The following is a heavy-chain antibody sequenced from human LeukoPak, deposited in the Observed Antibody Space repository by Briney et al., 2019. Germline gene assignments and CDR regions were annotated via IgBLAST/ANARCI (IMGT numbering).Heavy chain of an antibody. CDR3: ARDRYYGSGAFYNVFDY. CDR2: IDPNSGVT. V-gene: IGHV1-2*06. D-gene: IGHD3-10*01. J-gene: IGHJ4*02. CDR1: GYTFTGYY. Sequence: ASVKVSCKASGYTFTGYYMHWVRQAPGQGLEWMGRIDPNSGVTNYAQKFQGRVTVTRDTSISTAYMDLNRLRSDDTAVYYCARDRYYGSGAFYNVFDYWGQGTLVTVSS.